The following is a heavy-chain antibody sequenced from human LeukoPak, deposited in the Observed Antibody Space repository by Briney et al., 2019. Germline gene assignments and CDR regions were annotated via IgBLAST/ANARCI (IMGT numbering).Heavy chain of an antibody. CDR2: ISYDGSNK. J-gene: IGHJ3*02. Sequence: GGSLKLSCVASGFTFRFYAMSWVRQAPGKGLEWVAVISYDGSNKYYADSVKGRFTISRDNSKNTLYLQMNSLRAEDTAVYYCAKEGSDAFDIWSQGTMVTVSS. CDR3: AKEGSDAFDI. V-gene: IGHV3-30*18. CDR1: GFTFRFYA.